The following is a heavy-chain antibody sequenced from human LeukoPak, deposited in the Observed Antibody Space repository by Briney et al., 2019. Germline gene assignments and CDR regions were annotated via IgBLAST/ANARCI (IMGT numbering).Heavy chain of an antibody. D-gene: IGHD6-13*01. J-gene: IGHJ3*02. CDR1: GFTFDDYA. CDR3: AKGGYSSSWYGGALDI. V-gene: IGHV3-9*03. Sequence: GGSLRLSCAASGFTFDDYAMHWVRQAPGKGLEWVSGISWNSGSIGYADSVKGRFTISRDNAKNSLYLQMNSLRAEDMALYYCAKGGYSSSWYGGALDIWGQGTMVTVSS. CDR2: ISWNSGSI.